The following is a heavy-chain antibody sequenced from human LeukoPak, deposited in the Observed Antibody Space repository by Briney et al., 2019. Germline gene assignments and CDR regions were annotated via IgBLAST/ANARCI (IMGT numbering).Heavy chain of an antibody. D-gene: IGHD3-9*01. J-gene: IGHJ3*02. CDR2: IYHSGST. V-gene: IGHV4-38-2*02. Sequence: PSETLSLTCTVSGYSISSGYYWGWIRPPPGKGLEWIGSIYHSGSTYYNPSLKSRVTISVDTSKNQFSLKLSSVTAADTAVYYCALDILTGYYKEVEGNDAFDIWGQGTMVTVSS. CDR1: GYSISSGYY. CDR3: ALDILTGYYKEVEGNDAFDI.